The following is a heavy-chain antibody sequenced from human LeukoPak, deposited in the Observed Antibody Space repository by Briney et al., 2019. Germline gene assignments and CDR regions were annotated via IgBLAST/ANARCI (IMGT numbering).Heavy chain of an antibody. CDR3: VLDLFSSFAFDI. CDR2: ISSDGNNK. D-gene: IGHD3/OR15-3a*01. CDR1: GFTFSSYA. J-gene: IGHJ3*02. Sequence: GGSLRLSCAASGFTFSSYAMHWVRQAPGKGLEWVAVISSDGNNKYYADSVKGRFTISRDNSKNALHLQMNSLTADDTAVYYCVLDLFSSFAFDIWGQGTMVTVSS. V-gene: IGHV3-30-3*01.